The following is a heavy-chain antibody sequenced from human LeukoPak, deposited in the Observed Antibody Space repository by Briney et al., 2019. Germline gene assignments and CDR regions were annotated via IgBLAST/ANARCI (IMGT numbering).Heavy chain of an antibody. CDR2: IRYDGSNK. D-gene: IGHD6-13*01. J-gene: IGHJ6*03. Sequence: GGSLRLPCAASGFTFSNYAMSWVRQAPGKGLEWVAFIRYDGSNKYYADSVKRRFTISRDNSKNTLYLQMNSLRAEDTAVYYCAKDGGIAATLYYYYYYMDVWGKGTTVTVSS. CDR3: AKDGGIAATLYYYYYYMDV. V-gene: IGHV3-30*02. CDR1: GFTFSNYA.